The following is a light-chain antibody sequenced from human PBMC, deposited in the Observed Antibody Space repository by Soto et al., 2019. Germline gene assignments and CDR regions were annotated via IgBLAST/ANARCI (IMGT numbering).Light chain of an antibody. CDR3: QQYGRSPRRYP. V-gene: IGKV3-20*01. CDR1: QSVSSSY. Sequence: EIGLTQSPGTLSLSPGERATLSCRDSQSVSSSYLAWYQQKPGQAPRLLIYGAYSRATGIPDRFSGSGSETDFTITINSLESEDRAVYYCQQYGRSPRRYPFAQGTKLEIK. CDR2: GAY. J-gene: IGKJ2*01.